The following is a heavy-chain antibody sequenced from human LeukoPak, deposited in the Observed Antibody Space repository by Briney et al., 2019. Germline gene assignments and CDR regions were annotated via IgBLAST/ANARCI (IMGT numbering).Heavy chain of an antibody. CDR2: ISDDGSNK. CDR3: ARDRTLSYYDSSGYYGIF. CDR1: GFTFSNYG. Sequence: PGGSLRLSCVASGFTFSNYGMHWVRQAPGKGLEWVAVISDDGSNKYYADSVKGRFTISRDNSKKMLYLQMNSLRPEDTAVYYCARDRTLSYYDSSGYYGIFWGQGTLVTVSS. D-gene: IGHD3-22*01. J-gene: IGHJ4*02. V-gene: IGHV3-30*03.